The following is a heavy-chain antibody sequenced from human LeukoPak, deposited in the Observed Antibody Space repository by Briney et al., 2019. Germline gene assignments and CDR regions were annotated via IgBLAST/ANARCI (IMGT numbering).Heavy chain of an antibody. CDR3: ARHYCSSASCHFDY. D-gene: IGHD2-2*01. V-gene: IGHV4-59*08. Sequence: PSETLSLTCTVSGDSISSYYWSWIRQPPGKGLEWIGYIYYSGSTNYNPSLKSRVTISVDTSKNHFSLKLSSVTAADTAVYYCARHYCSSASCHFDYWGQGTLVTVSS. CDR1: GDSISSYY. CDR2: IYYSGST. J-gene: IGHJ4*02.